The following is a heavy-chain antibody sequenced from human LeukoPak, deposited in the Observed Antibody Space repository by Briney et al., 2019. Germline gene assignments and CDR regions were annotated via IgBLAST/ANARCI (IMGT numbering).Heavy chain of an antibody. CDR1: GFTFSSYE. V-gene: IGHV3-48*03. D-gene: IGHD5-18*01. Sequence: GGSLRLSCAASGFTFSSYEMNWVRQAPGKGLEWVSYISSSGSTIYYADSVKGRFTISRDNAKNSLYLQMNSLRAEDTAVYYCVRAGRSYGYLPGKDLDYWGQGTLVTVSS. CDR3: VRAGRSYGYLPGKDLDY. CDR2: ISSSGSTI. J-gene: IGHJ4*02.